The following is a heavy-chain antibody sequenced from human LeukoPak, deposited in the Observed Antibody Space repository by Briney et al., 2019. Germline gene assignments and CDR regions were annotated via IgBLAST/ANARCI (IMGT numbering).Heavy chain of an antibody. V-gene: IGHV1-46*01. Sequence: AASVKVSCKASGYTFTTYFMNWVRQAPGQGLEWMGIIDPSGGSTSYAQEFQGRVTVTRDMSTSIVYMELSSLRSEDTAVYYCARGSLSEMAKISYWGQGTLVTVSS. CDR3: ARGSLSEMAKISY. CDR1: GYTFTTYF. CDR2: IDPSGGST. J-gene: IGHJ1*01. D-gene: IGHD5-24*01.